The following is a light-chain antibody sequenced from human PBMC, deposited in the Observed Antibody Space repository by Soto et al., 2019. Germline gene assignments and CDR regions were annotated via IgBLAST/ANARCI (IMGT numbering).Light chain of an antibody. CDR1: SSEVGGYNY. Sequence: SVLTQPPSASGSPGQSVTISCTGTSSEVGGYNYVSWYQHHPGKAPKLMIYDVSKRPSGVPDRFSGSKSGNTASLTVSGLQAEDEADYSCAAWDDSRNGRVFGTGTKVTVL. J-gene: IGLJ1*01. CDR2: DVS. CDR3: AAWDDSRNGRV. V-gene: IGLV2-8*01.